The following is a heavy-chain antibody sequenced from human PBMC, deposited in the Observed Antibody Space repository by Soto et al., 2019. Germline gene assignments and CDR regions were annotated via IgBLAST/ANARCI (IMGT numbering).Heavy chain of an antibody. J-gene: IGHJ4*02. D-gene: IGHD1-26*01. CDR2: INPNSGGT. Sequence: ASVKVSCKASGYTFTGYYMHWVRRAPGQGLEWVGWINPNSGGTNYAQKFQGRVTMTRDTSISTAYMELSRLRSDDTAVYYCATDNSGFRFDYWGQGTLVTVSS. V-gene: IGHV1-2*02. CDR1: GYTFTGYY. CDR3: ATDNSGFRFDY.